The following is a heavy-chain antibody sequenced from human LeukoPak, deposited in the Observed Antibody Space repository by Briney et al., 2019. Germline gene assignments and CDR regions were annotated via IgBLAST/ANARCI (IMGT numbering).Heavy chain of an antibody. Sequence: PSETLSLTCAVYGGSFSGYYWSWIRQPPGKGLEWIGEINHSGSTNYNPSLKSRVTISVDTSKNQFSLKLSSVTAADTAVYYCARHDGYCSGGSCYPIPDIWGQGTMVTVSS. CDR2: INHSGST. J-gene: IGHJ3*02. D-gene: IGHD2-15*01. V-gene: IGHV4-34*01. CDR1: GGSFSGYY. CDR3: ARHDGYCSGGSCYPIPDI.